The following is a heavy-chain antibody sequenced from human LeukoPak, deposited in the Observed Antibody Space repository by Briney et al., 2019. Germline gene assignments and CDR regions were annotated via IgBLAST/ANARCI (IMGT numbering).Heavy chain of an antibody. CDR1: GFTFSSYG. V-gene: IGHV3-33*01. Sequence: GRSLRLSCAASGFTFSSYGMHWVRQVPGKGLEWVAVIQYDGSNKYYADSVKGRFTISRDNSKNTLYLQMNSLRAEDTAVYYCARDAVDVDYWGQGTLVTVSS. CDR2: IQYDGSNK. D-gene: IGHD3-9*01. J-gene: IGHJ4*02. CDR3: ARDAVDVDY.